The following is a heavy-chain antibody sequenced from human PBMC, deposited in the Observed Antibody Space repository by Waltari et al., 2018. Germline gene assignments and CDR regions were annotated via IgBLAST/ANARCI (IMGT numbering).Heavy chain of an antibody. Sequence: QVHLVQSGAEVKKPGASVKVSCKASGYTFTGYYMHWVRQAPGQGPEWMGWINPNSGGTNSAQKFQGRVTITRNTSISTAYMELSSLRSEDTAVYYCARGDYMDVWGKGTTVTVSS. CDR1: GYTFTGYY. V-gene: IGHV1-2*02. CDR3: ARGDYMDV. CDR2: INPNSGGT. J-gene: IGHJ6*03.